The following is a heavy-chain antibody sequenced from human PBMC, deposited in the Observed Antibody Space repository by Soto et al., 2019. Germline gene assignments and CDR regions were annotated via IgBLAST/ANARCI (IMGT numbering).Heavy chain of an antibody. CDR3: AKHISSGSYDIDC. D-gene: IGHD3-10*01. J-gene: IGHJ4*02. V-gene: IGHV3-23*01. CDR2: ISGSGGST. CDR1: GFTFSSYA. Sequence: GGSLRLSCVASGFTFSSYAMSWVRQAPGKGLEWVSAISGSGGSTDYADSVKGRFTISRDNSKNTLYLQMNSLRAEDTAVYYCAKHISSGSYDIDCWGQGTLVTVFS.